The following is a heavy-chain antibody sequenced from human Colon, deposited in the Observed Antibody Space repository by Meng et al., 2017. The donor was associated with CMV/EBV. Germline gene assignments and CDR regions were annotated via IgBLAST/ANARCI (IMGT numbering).Heavy chain of an antibody. CDR1: GFTVSSNY. V-gene: IGHV3-66*02. J-gene: IGHJ3*02. Sequence: ASGFTVSSNYMSWVRQAPGKGLEWVSVIYLGGATYYADSVKGRFTISRDNSKNTLYLQMNSLRAEDTAVYYCARDVYSSTPYAVDIWGQGTMVTVSS. CDR2: IYLGGAT. D-gene: IGHD6-13*01. CDR3: ARDVYSSTPYAVDI.